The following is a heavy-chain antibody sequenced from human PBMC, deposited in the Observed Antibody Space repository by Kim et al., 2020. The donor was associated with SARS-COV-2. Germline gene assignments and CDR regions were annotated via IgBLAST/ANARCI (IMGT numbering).Heavy chain of an antibody. CDR1: GGTFSSYA. CDR2: IIPIFGTA. J-gene: IGHJ5*02. D-gene: IGHD3-10*01. V-gene: IGHV1-69*13. Sequence: SVKVSCKASGGTFSSYAISWVRQAPGQGLEWMGGIIPIFGTANHAQQFQGRVTITADESTSTAYMELSSLRSEDTAVYYCARETRLLWFGSPFDPWGQGTLVTVSS. CDR3: ARETRLLWFGSPFDP.